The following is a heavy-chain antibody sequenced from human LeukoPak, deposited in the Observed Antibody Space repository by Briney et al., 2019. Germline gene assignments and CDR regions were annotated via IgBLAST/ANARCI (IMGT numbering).Heavy chain of an antibody. J-gene: IGHJ5*02. Sequence: SETLSLTCAVYGGSFSGYYWSWIRQPPGKGLEWIGEINRSGSTNYNPSLKSRVTISVDTSKNQFSLKLSSVTAADTAVYYCARGQYGSGSYYPWGQGTLVTVSS. CDR2: INRSGST. CDR3: ARGQYGSGSYYP. V-gene: IGHV4-34*01. D-gene: IGHD3-10*01. CDR1: GGSFSGYY.